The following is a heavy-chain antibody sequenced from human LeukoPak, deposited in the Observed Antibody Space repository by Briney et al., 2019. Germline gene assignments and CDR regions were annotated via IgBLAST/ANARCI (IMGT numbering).Heavy chain of an antibody. D-gene: IGHD4-17*01. CDR2: IYYSGST. V-gene: IGHV4-59*08. Sequence: PSETLSLTCTVSGGSISSYFWSWIRQPPGKGLEWIGYIYYSGSTNYNPSLKSRVTISVDTSKNQLSLKLSSVTAADAAVYYCARQAYGDYGGRFYYFDYWGQGTLVTVSS. J-gene: IGHJ4*02. CDR3: ARQAYGDYGGRFYYFDY. CDR1: GGSISSYF.